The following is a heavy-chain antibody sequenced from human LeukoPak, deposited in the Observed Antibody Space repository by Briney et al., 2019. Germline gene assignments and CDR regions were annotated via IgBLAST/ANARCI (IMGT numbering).Heavy chain of an antibody. CDR2: IYYSGGT. CDR1: GGSISSYY. CDR3: ARQMYRGDFDY. V-gene: IGHV4-59*08. D-gene: IGHD1-1*01. Sequence: SETLSLTCTVSGGSISSYYWSWIRQPPGKGLEWIGYIYYSGGTNYNPSLKSRVTISVDTSKNQFSLKLSSVTAADTAVYYCARQMYRGDFDYWGQGTLVPVSS. J-gene: IGHJ4*02.